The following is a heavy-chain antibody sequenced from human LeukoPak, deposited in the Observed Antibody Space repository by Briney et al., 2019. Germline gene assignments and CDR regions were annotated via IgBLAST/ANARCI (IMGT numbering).Heavy chain of an antibody. CDR1: GFTFSSYS. Sequence: GGSLRLSCAASGFTFSSYSMNWVRRAPGKGLEWVSSISSSSSYIYYADSVKGRFTISRDNAKNSLYLQMNSLRAEDTAVYYCARLAAGTREVLSYYMDGWGKGTTVTVSS. V-gene: IGHV3-21*01. J-gene: IGHJ6*03. CDR3: ARLAAGTREVLSYYMDG. D-gene: IGHD1-7*01. CDR2: ISSSSSYI.